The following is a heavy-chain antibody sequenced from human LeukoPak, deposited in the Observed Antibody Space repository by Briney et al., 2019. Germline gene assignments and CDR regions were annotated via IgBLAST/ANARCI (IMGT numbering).Heavy chain of an antibody. J-gene: IGHJ6*03. Sequence: PGGSLRLSCAASGFKFSTYWMTWVRQAPGKGLEWVANINQDGSEKYYVDSVKGRFTISRDNAKSSLYLQMNSLRAEDTAVYYCASYGDYGPSYYHHYMDVWRKGTTVTVSS. CDR2: INQDGSEK. D-gene: IGHD4-17*01. CDR3: ASYGDYGPSYYHHYMDV. V-gene: IGHV3-7*01. CDR1: GFKFSTYW.